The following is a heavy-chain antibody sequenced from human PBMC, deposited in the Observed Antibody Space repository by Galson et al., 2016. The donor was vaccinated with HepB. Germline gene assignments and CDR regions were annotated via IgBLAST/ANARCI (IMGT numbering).Heavy chain of an antibody. CDR2: IWYDGSKK. V-gene: IGHV3-33*01. J-gene: IGHJ4*02. CDR3: AREIATIEGDYSDY. CDR1: GFTFSSHG. D-gene: IGHD5-24*01. Sequence: SLRLSCAASGFTFSSHGMHWVRQAPGKGLEWVAVIWYDGSKKNYADSVKGRFTISRDNSKNTLYLQMNSLRAEDRAVYYCAREIATIEGDYSDYWGQGTLVTVSS.